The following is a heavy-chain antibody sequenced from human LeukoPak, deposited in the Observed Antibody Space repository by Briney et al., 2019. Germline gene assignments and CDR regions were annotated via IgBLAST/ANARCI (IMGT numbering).Heavy chain of an antibody. CDR2: ISGSGGST. V-gene: IGHV3-23*01. J-gene: IGHJ4*02. Sequence: PGGSLRLSCAASGFTFSSYAMSWVRRAPGKGLEWVSAISGSGGSTYYADSVKGRFTISRDNSKNTLYLQMNSLRAEDTAVYYCAKDLVQWELLGLGYWGQGTLVTVSS. D-gene: IGHD1-26*01. CDR3: AKDLVQWELLGLGY. CDR1: GFTFSSYA.